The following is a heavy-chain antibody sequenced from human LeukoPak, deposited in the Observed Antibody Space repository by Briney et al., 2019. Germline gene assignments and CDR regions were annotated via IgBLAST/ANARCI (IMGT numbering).Heavy chain of an antibody. CDR1: RGTFIIYA. J-gene: IGHJ6*04. CDR2: IIPIFGTA. CDR3: ATLRGCSSTSCHYYYGMDV. D-gene: IGHD2-2*01. V-gene: IGHV1-69*13. Sequence: ASVRVSCMASRGTFIIYAICWVRQAPGQGLEWMGGIIPIFGTANYPQKFQGRVTITADESTSTAYMELSSLRSEDTAVYYCATLRGCSSTSCHYYYGMDVWGKGTTVTVSS.